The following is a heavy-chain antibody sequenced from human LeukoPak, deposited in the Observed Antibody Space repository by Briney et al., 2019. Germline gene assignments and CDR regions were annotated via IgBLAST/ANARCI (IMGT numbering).Heavy chain of an antibody. Sequence: GGSLRLSWAASGFTFSDYYMSWIRQAPGKGLEWVSYISSSGSTIYYADSVKGRFTISRDNAKNSLYLQMNSLRAEDTAVYYCARDLITGIAVAWGQGTLVTVSS. CDR3: ARDLITGIAVA. CDR1: GFTFSDYY. CDR2: ISSSGSTI. V-gene: IGHV3-11*01. J-gene: IGHJ5*02. D-gene: IGHD6-19*01.